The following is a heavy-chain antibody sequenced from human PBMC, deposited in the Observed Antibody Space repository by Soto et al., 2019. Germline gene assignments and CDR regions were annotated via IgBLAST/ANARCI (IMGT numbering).Heavy chain of an antibody. CDR3: ASPSSRFVSGEYSRSPGYYYYMDV. CDR1: GYTFTSYG. J-gene: IGHJ6*03. V-gene: IGHV1-18*01. Sequence: GASVKVSCKASGYTFTSYGISWVRQAPGQGLEWMGWISAYNGNTNYAQKLQGRVTMTTDTSTSTAYMELRSLRSDDTAVYYCASPSSRFVSGEYSRSPGYYYYMDVWGKGTTVTVSS. CDR2: ISAYNGNT. D-gene: IGHD6-6*01.